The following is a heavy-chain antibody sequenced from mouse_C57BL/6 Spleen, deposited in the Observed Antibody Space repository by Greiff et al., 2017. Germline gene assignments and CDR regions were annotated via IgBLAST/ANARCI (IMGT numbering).Heavy chain of an antibody. CDR2: IDPETGGT. J-gene: IGHJ4*01. D-gene: IGHD2-4*01. CDR1: GYTFTDYE. CDR3: TRREVYDYDGAMDY. V-gene: IGHV1-15*01. Sequence: VQLQESGAELVRPGASVTLSCKASGYTFTDYEMHWVKQTPVHGLEWIGAIDPETGGTAYNQKFKGKAILTADKSSSTAYMELRSLTSEDSAVYYCTRREVYDYDGAMDYWGQGTSVTVSS.